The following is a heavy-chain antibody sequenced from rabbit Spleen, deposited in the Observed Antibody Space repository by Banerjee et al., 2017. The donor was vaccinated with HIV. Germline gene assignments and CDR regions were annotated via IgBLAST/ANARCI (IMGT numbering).Heavy chain of an antibody. D-gene: IGHD2-1*01. V-gene: IGHV1S40*01. Sequence: RQAPGKGLEWIACIDSGSRDFTYSASWAQGRFTISKTSSTTVTLQMTSLTVADTATYFCARDPGSDWYSFDFWGPGTLVTVS. CDR3: ARDPGSDWYSFDF. CDR2: IDSGSRDFT. J-gene: IGHJ6*01.